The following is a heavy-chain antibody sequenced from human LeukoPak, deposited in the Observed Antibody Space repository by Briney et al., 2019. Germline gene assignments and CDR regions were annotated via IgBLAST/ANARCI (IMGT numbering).Heavy chain of an antibody. Sequence: SETLSLTCTVSGGSISSYYWSWIRRPAGKGLEWIGRIYTSGSTNYNPSLKSRVTMSVDTSKNQFSLKLSSVTAADTAVYYCAGGPVRGVIPYFDYWGQGTLVTVSS. D-gene: IGHD3-10*02. V-gene: IGHV4-4*07. CDR2: IYTSGST. CDR1: GGSISSYY. J-gene: IGHJ4*02. CDR3: AGGPVRGVIPYFDY.